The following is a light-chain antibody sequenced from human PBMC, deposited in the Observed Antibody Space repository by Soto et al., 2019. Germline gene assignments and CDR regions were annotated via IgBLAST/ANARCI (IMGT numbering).Light chain of an antibody. Sequence: QSALTQPASVSVSPGQSITISCTGTSSDVGSDNLVSWYQQHPGKAPKLMIYEGSKRHSGVSNRFSGSKSGNTASLTISGLQAEDEADYYCCSYAGSSTDVVFGGWTKLTVL. CDR2: EGS. CDR3: CSYAGSSTDVV. V-gene: IGLV2-23*01. CDR1: SSDVGSDNL. J-gene: IGLJ2*01.